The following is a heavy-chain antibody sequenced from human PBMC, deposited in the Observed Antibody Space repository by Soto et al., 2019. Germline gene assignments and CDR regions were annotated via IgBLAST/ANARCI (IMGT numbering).Heavy chain of an antibody. J-gene: IGHJ6*02. CDR3: ARDSPALRYFDGYYYGMDV. V-gene: IGHV1-69*13. D-gene: IGHD3-9*01. CDR2: IIPIFGTA. CDR1: GGTFSSYA. Sequence: ASVKVSCKASGGTFSSYAISWVRQAPGQGLEWMGGIIPIFGTANYAQKFQGRVTITADESTSTAYMELSSLRSEDTAVYYCARDSPALRYFDGYYYGMDVWGQGTTVTVSS.